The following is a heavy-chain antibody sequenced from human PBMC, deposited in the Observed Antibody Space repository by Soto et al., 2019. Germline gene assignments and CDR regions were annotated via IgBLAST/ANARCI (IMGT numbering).Heavy chain of an antibody. CDR2: TRNRANSYST. CDR3: ARGAFSSGWRAFDY. CDR1: GFTFSDHY. V-gene: IGHV3-72*01. D-gene: IGHD6-19*01. Sequence: EVQLVESGGGLVQPGGSLRLSCAASGFTFSDHYMDWVRQAPGKGLEWIARTRNRANSYSTEYAASVKGRFTISRDASQNSLYLQMNGLKIEDTAVYYCARGAFSSGWRAFDYWGQGSLVTVSS. J-gene: IGHJ4*02.